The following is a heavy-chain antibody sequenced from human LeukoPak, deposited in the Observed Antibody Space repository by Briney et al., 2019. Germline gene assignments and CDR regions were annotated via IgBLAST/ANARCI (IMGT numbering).Heavy chain of an antibody. CDR1: GYTFTSYA. CDR3: ARDPPITIFGVVHPTFDY. Sequence: ASVKVSCKASGYTFTSYAMHWVRQAPGQRLEWMGWINAGNGNTKYSQKFQGRVTITRDTSASTAYMELSSLRSEDTAVYYCARDPPITIFGVVHPTFDYWGQGTLVTVSS. J-gene: IGHJ4*02. CDR2: INAGNGNT. V-gene: IGHV1-3*01. D-gene: IGHD3-3*01.